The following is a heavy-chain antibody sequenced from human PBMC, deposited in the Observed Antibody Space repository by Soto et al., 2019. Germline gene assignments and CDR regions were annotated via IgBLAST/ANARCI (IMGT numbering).Heavy chain of an antibody. J-gene: IGHJ4*02. D-gene: IGHD2-15*01. Sequence: GGSLTLSCAASGVTFSSYAMSWVRQPPGKGQGWVSAISVSGGSAYYANSVTGRLTLATDNSKNTLYLQMNSLMAAEPAESYCAKARYSTGGSCYLFDYWGQGTLVTVSS. CDR3: AKARYSTGGSCYLFDY. CDR2: ISVSGGSA. V-gene: IGHV3-23*01. CDR1: GVTFSSYA.